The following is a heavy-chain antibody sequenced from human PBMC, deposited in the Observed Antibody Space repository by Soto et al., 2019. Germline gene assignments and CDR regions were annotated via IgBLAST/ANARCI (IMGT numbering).Heavy chain of an antibody. V-gene: IGHV1-18*01. J-gene: IGHJ6*03. D-gene: IGHD3-16*02. Sequence: ASVKVSCKASGYTFTSYGISWVRQAPGQGLEWMGWISAYNGNTNYAQKLQGRVTMTTDTSTSTAYMELRSLRSDDTAVYYCARENVDYIWGSYRYTGPDYYYYMDVWGKGTTVTVSS. CDR1: GYTFTSYG. CDR2: ISAYNGNT. CDR3: ARENVDYIWGSYRYTGPDYYYYMDV.